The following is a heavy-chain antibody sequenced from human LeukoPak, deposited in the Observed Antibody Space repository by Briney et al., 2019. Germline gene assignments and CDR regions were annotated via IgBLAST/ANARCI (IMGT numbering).Heavy chain of an antibody. J-gene: IGHJ4*02. CDR3: TTAPASLDY. V-gene: IGHV3-15*01. CDR1: GFTFRNAW. Sequence: GGSLRLSCATSGFTFRNAWMSWVRQAPGKGLEWVGRIKSKHDGGTTDFAAPVKGRFSISRDDSENTLYLQVNSLITDDTAVYYCTTAPASLDYWGQGTLVTVSS. CDR2: IKSKHDGGTT.